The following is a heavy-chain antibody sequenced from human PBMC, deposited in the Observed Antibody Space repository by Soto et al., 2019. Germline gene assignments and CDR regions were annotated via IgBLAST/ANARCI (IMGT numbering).Heavy chain of an antibody. CDR1: GFTFSSYS. D-gene: IGHD3-3*01. V-gene: IGHV3-48*02. CDR2: ISTTSSSI. J-gene: IGHJ4*02. CDR3: ARKGVAFDY. Sequence: GGSLRLSCAASGFTFSSYSMNWVRQAPGKGLEWISYISTTSSSIYYADSVKGRFTIPRDNAKNSLFLQMNSLRDEDTAVYYCARKGVAFDYWGQGALVTVS.